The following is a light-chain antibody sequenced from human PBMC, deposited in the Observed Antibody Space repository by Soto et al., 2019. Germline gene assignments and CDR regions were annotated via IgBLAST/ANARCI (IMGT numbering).Light chain of an antibody. CDR3: HQYGSLPLT. J-gene: IGKJ4*01. Sequence: EIVLTQSPGTLSLSPGERATLSCRASQTISTMNLAWYQQKPGQAPRLLIYGTSNRAAGIPDRFRGSGSGTYFLLSISRLEPEDFVVYYCHQYGSLPLTIGGGAKVEIK. CDR1: QTISTMN. V-gene: IGKV3-20*01. CDR2: GTS.